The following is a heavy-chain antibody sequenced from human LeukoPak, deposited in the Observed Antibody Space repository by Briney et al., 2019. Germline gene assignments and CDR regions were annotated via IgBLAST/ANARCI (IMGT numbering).Heavy chain of an antibody. V-gene: IGHV4-34*01. J-gene: IGHJ6*03. Sequence: SETLSLTCAVYGGSFSGYYWSWIRQPPGKGLEWIGEINHSGSTNCNPSLKSRVTISVDTSKNQFSLKLSSVTAADTAVYYCASIHSTSRYYYYYMDVWGKGTTVTVSS. CDR3: ASIHSTSRYYYYYMDV. D-gene: IGHD4-11*01. CDR2: INHSGST. CDR1: GGSFSGYY.